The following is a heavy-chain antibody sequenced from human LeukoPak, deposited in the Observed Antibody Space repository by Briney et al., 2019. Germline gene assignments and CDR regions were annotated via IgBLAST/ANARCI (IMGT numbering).Heavy chain of an antibody. J-gene: IGHJ4*02. Sequence: ADTLSLTCTVSGGSISSSSYYWGWIRQPPGKGLEWIGSIYYSGSTYYNPSLKSRVTISVDTSKNQFSLKLSSVTAADTAVYYCARQAPRIAVTPDPDYWGQGTLVTVSS. CDR1: GGSISSSSYY. CDR3: ARQAPRIAVTPDPDY. D-gene: IGHD6-19*01. V-gene: IGHV4-39*01. CDR2: IYYSGST.